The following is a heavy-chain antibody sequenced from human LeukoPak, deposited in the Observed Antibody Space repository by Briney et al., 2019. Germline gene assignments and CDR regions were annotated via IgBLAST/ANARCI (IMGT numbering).Heavy chain of an antibody. CDR1: GFTFSSYG. V-gene: IGHV3-33*06. Sequence: PGRSLRLSCAASGFTFSSYGMHWVRQAPGKGLEWVAVIWYDGSNKYYADSVKGRFTISRDNSKNTLYLQMNSLRAEDTAVYYCAKCYAWNSLSWFDPSGQGTLVTVSS. D-gene: IGHD1-7*01. CDR3: AKCYAWNSLSWFDP. J-gene: IGHJ5*02. CDR2: IWYDGSNK.